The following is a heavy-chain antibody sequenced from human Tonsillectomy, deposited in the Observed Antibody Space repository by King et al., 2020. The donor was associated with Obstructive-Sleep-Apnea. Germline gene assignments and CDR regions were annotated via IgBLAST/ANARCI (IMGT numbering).Heavy chain of an antibody. CDR2: IYPGDSDT. J-gene: IGHJ6*02. Sequence: QLVQSGAEVKKPGESLKISCKGSGYSFTSYCIGWVRQMPGKGLEWMGIIYPGDSDTRYSPSFQGQVTISADKSISTAYLQWSSLKASDTAMYYCARRGESTVTTPEGYYYYGMDVWGQGTTVTVSS. V-gene: IGHV5-51*01. CDR3: ARRGESTVTTPEGYYYYGMDV. D-gene: IGHD4-17*01. CDR1: GYSFTSYC.